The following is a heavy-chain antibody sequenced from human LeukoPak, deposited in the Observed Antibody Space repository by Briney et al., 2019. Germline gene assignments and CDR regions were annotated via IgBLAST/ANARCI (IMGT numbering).Heavy chain of an antibody. CDR1: GGSFSGYY. Sequence: SETLSLICAVYGGSFSGYYWSWIRQPPGKGLEWIGEINHSGSTNYNPSLKSRVTISVDTSKNQFSLKLSSVTAADSAVYYCARSPSHSSSAWFDPWGQGTLVTVSS. D-gene: IGHD6-6*01. CDR2: INHSGST. CDR3: ARSPSHSSSAWFDP. J-gene: IGHJ5*02. V-gene: IGHV4-34*01.